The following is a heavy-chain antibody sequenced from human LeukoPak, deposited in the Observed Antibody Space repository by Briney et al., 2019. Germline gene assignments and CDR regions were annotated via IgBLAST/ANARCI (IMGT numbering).Heavy chain of an antibody. CDR3: VRQKQHCDGGSCFPPDC. V-gene: IGHV4-59*08. Sequence: SETLSLTCSVSGASISSYYWSWIRQPPGKGLEWIGYIYYSGSTNYNPSLKSRVTISVDTSKNQFSLILNSVTATDTAIYYCVRQKQHCDGGSCFPPDCWGQGTLVTVSS. CDR1: GASISSYY. CDR2: IYYSGST. D-gene: IGHD2-15*01. J-gene: IGHJ4*02.